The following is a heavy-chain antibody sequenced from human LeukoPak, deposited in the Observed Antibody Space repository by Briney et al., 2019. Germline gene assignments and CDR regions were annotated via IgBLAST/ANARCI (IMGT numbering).Heavy chain of an antibody. J-gene: IGHJ6*03. V-gene: IGHV3-7*01. CDR1: AFTFTIYW. CDR3: ARDSYDILTGLQNYYYYMDV. Sequence: SGGSLSLSCAPSAFTFTIYWMSCVRQAPEEGREWVANIKQEGREKYYVDCVKGRFTISRDNAKNSLYMQMNSLRAEDKAVYYCARDSYDILTGLQNYYYYMDVWGKGTTVTVSS. D-gene: IGHD3-9*01. CDR2: IKQEGREK.